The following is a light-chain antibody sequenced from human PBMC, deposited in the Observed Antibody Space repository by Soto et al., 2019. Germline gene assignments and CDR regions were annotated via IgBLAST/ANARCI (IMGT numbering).Light chain of an antibody. CDR3: QQHGSSPPT. CDR2: GAS. J-gene: IGKJ1*01. Sequence: EIVLTQSPGTLSLSPGERATLSCRASQSVGTNYLSWYQRKPGQAPRLLIYGASSRATGTPDRCSGSGSGTDVTLTITRLEPEDVAVYYCQQHGSSPPTFGPGTKVEIK. V-gene: IGKV3-20*01. CDR1: QSVGTNY.